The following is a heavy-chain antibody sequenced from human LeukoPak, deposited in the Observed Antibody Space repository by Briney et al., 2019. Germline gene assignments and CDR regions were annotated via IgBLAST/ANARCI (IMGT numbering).Heavy chain of an antibody. J-gene: IGHJ4*02. CDR3: AKAWGYSSSSGNIFDY. V-gene: IGHV3-23*01. Sequence: PGGSLRLSCAASGFTFSSYSMNWVRQAPGKGLEWVSAISGSGGSTYYADSVKGRFTISRDNSKNTLYLQMNSLRAEDTAVYYCAKAWGYSSSSGNIFDYWGQGTLVTVSS. CDR1: GFTFSSYS. CDR2: ISGSGGST. D-gene: IGHD6-6*01.